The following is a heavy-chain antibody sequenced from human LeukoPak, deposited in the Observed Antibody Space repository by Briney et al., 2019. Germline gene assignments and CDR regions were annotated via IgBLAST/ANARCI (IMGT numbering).Heavy chain of an antibody. V-gene: IGHV4-39*07. D-gene: IGHD3-9*01. Sequence: SETLSLTCTVSGGSISSSSYYWGWIRQPPGKGLEWIGSIYYSGSTYYNPSLKSRVTISVDTSKNQFSLKLSSVTAADTAVYYCARGDYDILTGYGDAFDIWGQGTMVTVSS. CDR1: GGSISSSSYY. CDR3: ARGDYDILTGYGDAFDI. J-gene: IGHJ3*02. CDR2: IYYSGST.